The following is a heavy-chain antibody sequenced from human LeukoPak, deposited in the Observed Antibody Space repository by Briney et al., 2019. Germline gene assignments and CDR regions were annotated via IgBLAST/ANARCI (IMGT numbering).Heavy chain of an antibody. Sequence: ASVKVSCKASGYTFTSYYMHWVRLAPGQGLAWMGWINPNSGGTNYAQKFQGRVTMTRDTSISTAYMELSRLRSDDTAVYYCARVPVVAASLDYWGQGTLVTVSS. V-gene: IGHV1-2*02. D-gene: IGHD2-15*01. J-gene: IGHJ4*02. CDR2: INPNSGGT. CDR3: ARVPVVAASLDY. CDR1: GYTFTSYY.